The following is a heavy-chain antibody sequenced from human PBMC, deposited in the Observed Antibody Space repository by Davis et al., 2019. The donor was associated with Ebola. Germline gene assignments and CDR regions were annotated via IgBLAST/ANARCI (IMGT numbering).Heavy chain of an antibody. V-gene: IGHV3-74*01. D-gene: IGHD5-12*01. CDR1: GFTFSSYG. J-gene: IGHJ4*02. CDR2: INSDGTFT. Sequence: PGGSLRLSCAASGFTFSSYGMHWVRQAPGEGLMCVSRINSDGTFTTYADSVKGRFTISRDYSKNTLYLQMNSLRTEDTAVYYCARDRIGYDPHTFDYWGQGTLVTVSS. CDR3: ARDRIGYDPHTFDY.